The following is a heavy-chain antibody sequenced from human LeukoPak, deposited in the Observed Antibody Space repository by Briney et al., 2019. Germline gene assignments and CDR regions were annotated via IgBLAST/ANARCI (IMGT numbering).Heavy chain of an antibody. J-gene: IGHJ4*02. V-gene: IGHV4-4*02. CDR2: IYHSGST. Sequence: SETLSLTCAVSGGSISSSNWWSWVRQPPGKGLEWIGEIYHSGSTNYNPSLKSRVTISVDTSKNQFSLKLSSVTAADTAVYYCASDIRRDGYNPKFDYWGQGTLVTVSS. CDR1: GGSISSSNW. D-gene: IGHD5-24*01. CDR3: ASDIRRDGYNPKFDY.